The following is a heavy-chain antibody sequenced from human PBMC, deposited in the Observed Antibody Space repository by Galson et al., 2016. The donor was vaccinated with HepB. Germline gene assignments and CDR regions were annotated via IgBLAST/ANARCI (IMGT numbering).Heavy chain of an antibody. J-gene: IGHJ3*02. CDR3: ARRSGYDLGGAFDI. CDR1: GFLLSTSGMC. D-gene: IGHD5-12*01. CDR2: GVWDDDQ. Sequence: PALVKPTHTLTLTCTFSGFLLSTSGMCVSWIRQPPGKALEWLARGVWDDDQNYSTSLKPRLTISKDTSKNQVVLTMTNMDPVDTATYYCARRSGYDLGGAFDIWGQGTMVTVSS. V-gene: IGHV2-70*11.